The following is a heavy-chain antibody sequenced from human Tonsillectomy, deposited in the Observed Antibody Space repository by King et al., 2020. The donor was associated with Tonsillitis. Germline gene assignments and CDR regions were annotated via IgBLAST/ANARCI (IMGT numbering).Heavy chain of an antibody. CDR3: AKLGSYYYYAMDV. Sequence: VQLVESGGGLVQPGGSLRLSCAASGFTFSSYAMSWVRQAPGKGLEWVSGISGSGGSTYYADSVKGRFTISRDNSENTIHLQANSLRAEDTAVYYCAKLGSYYYYAMDVWGQGTTVTVSS. CDR2: ISGSGGST. V-gene: IGHV3-23*04. CDR1: GFTFSSYA. J-gene: IGHJ6*02. D-gene: IGHD3-16*01.